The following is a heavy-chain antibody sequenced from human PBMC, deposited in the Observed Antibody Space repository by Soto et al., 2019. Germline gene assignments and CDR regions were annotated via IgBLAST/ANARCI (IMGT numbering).Heavy chain of an antibody. CDR1: GGSISSYY. CDR3: ARETYYGDEMDY. J-gene: IGHJ4*02. Sequence: SETLSLTCTVSGGSISSYYWSWIRQPPGKGLEWIGYIYYSGSTNYNPSLKSRVTISVDTSKNQFSLKLSSVTAADTAVYYCARETYYGDEMDYWGQGTLVTVSS. D-gene: IGHD4-17*01. CDR2: IYYSGST. V-gene: IGHV4-59*12.